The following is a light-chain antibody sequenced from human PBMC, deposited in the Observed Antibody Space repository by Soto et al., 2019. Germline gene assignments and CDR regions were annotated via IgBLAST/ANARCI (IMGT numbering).Light chain of an antibody. CDR3: QHYGGSFT. CDR1: ESVSSVY. Sequence: EIVLTQSPGTLSLSPGERATLSCRASESVSSVYLAWYQHKPGQAPRLLIFGASSRATAIPDRFRGSGSGTDFTLTISRLEPEDFAVYYCQHYGGSFTFGQGTRLEIK. V-gene: IGKV3-20*01. CDR2: GAS. J-gene: IGKJ5*01.